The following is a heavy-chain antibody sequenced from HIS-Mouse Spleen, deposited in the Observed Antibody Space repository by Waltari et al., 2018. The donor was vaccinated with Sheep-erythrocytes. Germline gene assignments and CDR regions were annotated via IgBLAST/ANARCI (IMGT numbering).Heavy chain of an antibody. CDR2: ISSSSSYL. CDR1: GFTFSSYS. CDR3: ARASIFGVVRGFDY. V-gene: IGHV3-21*01. J-gene: IGHJ4*02. Sequence: EVQLVESGGGLVKPGGSLRLSCAASGFTFSSYSMNWVRQATGKGLEWVSSISSSSSYLYYADSVKGRFTISRDNAKNSLYLQMNSLRAEDTAVYYCARASIFGVVRGFDYWGQGTLVTVSS. D-gene: IGHD3-3*01.